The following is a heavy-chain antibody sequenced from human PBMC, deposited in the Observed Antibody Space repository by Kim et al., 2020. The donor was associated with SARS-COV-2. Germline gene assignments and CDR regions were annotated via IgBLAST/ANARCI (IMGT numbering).Heavy chain of an antibody. V-gene: IGHV3-23*01. CDR1: GFTFSRYS. J-gene: IGHJ4*02. Sequence: GGSLRLSCEASGFTFSRYSISCVRHAPWRGLEWVSVIGDTGETTFYADSVKGRFTISRDNSKNTAYLQMNSLRAEDTAVYYCAKRDYYGAGSYDSWGKGTLVTVSS. CDR2: IGDTGETT. D-gene: IGHD3-10*01. CDR3: AKRDYYGAGSYDS.